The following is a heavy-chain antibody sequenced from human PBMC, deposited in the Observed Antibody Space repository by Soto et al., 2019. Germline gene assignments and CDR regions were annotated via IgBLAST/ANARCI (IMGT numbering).Heavy chain of an antibody. CDR1: GFTFSSYG. V-gene: IGHV3-30*18. J-gene: IGHJ5*02. CDR3: AKDPEDIVVVVAATPVGWFDP. D-gene: IGHD2-15*01. Sequence: GGSLRLSCAASGFTFSSYGMHWVRQAPGKGLEWVAVISYDGSNKYYADSVKGRFTISRDNSKNTLYLQMNSLRAEDTAVYYCAKDPEDIVVVVAATPVGWFDPWGQGT. CDR2: ISYDGSNK.